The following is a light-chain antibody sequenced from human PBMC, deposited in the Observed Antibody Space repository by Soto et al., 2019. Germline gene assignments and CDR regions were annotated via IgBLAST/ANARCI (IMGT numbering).Light chain of an antibody. J-gene: IGKJ5*01. CDR1: QDINIY. Sequence: DIQMTQSPCARVAPVGGRVTITCQATQDINIYLNWYQQKPGKAPNLLIYDASNLEIGVPSRFSGSGSGTHFTFTISSLQTEDIGTXXXXXXXXXXIXFXXGTRLEIK. V-gene: IGKV1-33*01. CDR2: DAS. CDR3: XXXXXXXIX.